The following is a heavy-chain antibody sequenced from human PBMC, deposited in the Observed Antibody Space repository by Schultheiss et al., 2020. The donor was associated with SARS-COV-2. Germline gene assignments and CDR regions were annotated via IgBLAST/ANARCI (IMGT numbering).Heavy chain of an antibody. CDR3: ARDRGAVAANGDY. V-gene: IGHV3-21*01. D-gene: IGHD6-19*01. Sequence: GGSLRLSCAASGFTFSIYSMNWVRQAPGKGLEWVSSIDSSSNYIYYADSVKGRFTISRDNAKNSLYLQMNSLRAEDTAVYYCARDRGAVAANGDYWGQGTLVTVSS. CDR1: GFTFSIYS. CDR2: IDSSSNYI. J-gene: IGHJ4*02.